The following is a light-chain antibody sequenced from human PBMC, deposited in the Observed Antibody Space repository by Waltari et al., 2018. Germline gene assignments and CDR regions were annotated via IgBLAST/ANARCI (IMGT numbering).Light chain of an antibody. CDR2: RTS. CDR1: QDITTS. V-gene: IGKV1-5*03. Sequence: DIQMTQSPSTLPASVGDRVTITCRASQDITTSLAWYQQKPGKAPKVLIYRTSNLQIGVSSRFSGSGSGTEFTLTINSLQPDDFATYYCQQFHSYPVTLGGGTKVEIK. J-gene: IGKJ4*01. CDR3: QQFHSYPVT.